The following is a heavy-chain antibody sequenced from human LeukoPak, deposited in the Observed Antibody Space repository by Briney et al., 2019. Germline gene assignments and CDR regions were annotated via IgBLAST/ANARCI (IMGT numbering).Heavy chain of an antibody. CDR3: ASGGEMGYFDS. CDR1: GGSIGNYY. CDR2: IYTSGSR. J-gene: IGHJ4*02. V-gene: IGHV4-4*07. Sequence: SQTLRLTPTVAGGSIGNYYWGWIRQPAGKGLEWIGRIYTSGSRNYNPSLTSRVTISVDKSTNQFSLKLSSVTAADTAVFYCASGGEMGYFDSWLRGTPVTVSS. D-gene: IGHD5-24*01.